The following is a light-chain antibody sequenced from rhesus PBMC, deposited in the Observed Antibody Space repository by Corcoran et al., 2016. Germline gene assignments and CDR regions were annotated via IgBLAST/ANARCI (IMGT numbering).Light chain of an antibody. CDR3: LQSSNWGT. J-gene: IGKJ1*01. Sequence: EIVMTQSPATLALSPGERATLSCRASQSVSNYLAWYPQTPGQAPRLLIYRASSRATGIPDRFSGSGSGTECTLTSSSLEPEDGGIDVCLQSSNWGTFGQGTKVEIK. CDR2: RAS. CDR1: QSVSNY. V-gene: IGKV3-24*04.